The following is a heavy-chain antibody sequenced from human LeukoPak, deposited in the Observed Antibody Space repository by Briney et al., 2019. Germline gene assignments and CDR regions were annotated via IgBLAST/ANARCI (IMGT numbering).Heavy chain of an antibody. J-gene: IGHJ4*02. Sequence: SVKVSCKASGYTFTSYYMHWVRQAPGQGLEWMGIINPSGGSTSYAQKFQGRVTMTRDTSTSTVYMELSSLRSGDTAVYYCARARFTAVAGTEENYFDYWGQGTLVTVSS. V-gene: IGHV1-46*01. CDR1: GYTFTSYY. CDR3: ARARFTAVAGTEENYFDY. D-gene: IGHD6-19*01. CDR2: INPSGGST.